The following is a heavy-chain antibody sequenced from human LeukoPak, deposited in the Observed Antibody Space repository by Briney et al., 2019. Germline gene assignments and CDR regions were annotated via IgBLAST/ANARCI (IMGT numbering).Heavy chain of an antibody. CDR3: ARHVTVVVPAARIDY. CDR2: IYHSGST. CDR1: GYSISSGYY. J-gene: IGHJ4*02. Sequence: SETLSLTCAVSGYSISSGYYWGWIRQPPGKGLEWIGSIYHSGSTYYNPSLKSRVTISVDTSKNQFSPKLSSVTAADTAVYYCARHVTVVVPAARIDYWGQGTLATVSS. D-gene: IGHD2-2*01. V-gene: IGHV4-38-2*01.